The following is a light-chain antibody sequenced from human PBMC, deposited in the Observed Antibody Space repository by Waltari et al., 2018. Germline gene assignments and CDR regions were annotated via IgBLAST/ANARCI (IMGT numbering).Light chain of an antibody. CDR3: QQYDSWLLYT. CDR1: QSVSSN. J-gene: IGKJ2*01. CDR2: GAS. V-gene: IGKV3-15*01. Sequence: EIVMTQSPATLSVSPGERVTLSCRASQSVSSNLAWYHQKRGQAPRLLIYGASTRVTGIPARFSGSGSGTEFTLTISSLQSEDFAVYFCQQYDSWLLYTFGQGTNLEIK.